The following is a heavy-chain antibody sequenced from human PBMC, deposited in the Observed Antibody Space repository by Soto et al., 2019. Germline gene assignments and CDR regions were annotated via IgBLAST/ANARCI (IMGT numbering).Heavy chain of an antibody. V-gene: IGHV3-23*01. CDR1: RFTFTCYP. CDR3: AKELGSWSTKGVMDV. J-gene: IGHJ6*02. D-gene: IGHD6-13*01. Sequence: GGSLRLSCAAARFTFTCYPTSWVRQAPGKGLEWVSAICGIGGSTYYADSVKGRFTISRENSKNTLYLQMNSLGAEDTAVYYCAKELGSWSTKGVMDVWGQGT. CDR2: ICGIGGST.